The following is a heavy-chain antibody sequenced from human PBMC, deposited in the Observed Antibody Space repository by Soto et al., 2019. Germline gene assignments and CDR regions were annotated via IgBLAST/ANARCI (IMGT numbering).Heavy chain of an antibody. V-gene: IGHV4-31*03. D-gene: IGHD2-8*01. CDR1: GGSVSSDDYS. J-gene: IGHJ4*02. CDR3: ARAMANYFDY. Sequence: QVQLQESGPGLVKPSQTLSVTCTVSGGSVSSDDYSWSWIRQHPGKGLEWIGYIRDSGSTYYNPSLXGXVXIXXDTSKNQFSLRLRSVTAADTAVYYCARAMANYFDYWGQGTLVTASS. CDR2: IRDSGST.